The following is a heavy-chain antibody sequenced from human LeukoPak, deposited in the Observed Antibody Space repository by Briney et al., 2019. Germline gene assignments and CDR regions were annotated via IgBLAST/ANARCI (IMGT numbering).Heavy chain of an antibody. CDR1: GFTFDDYG. CDR2: INWNGGST. V-gene: IGHV3-20*04. CDR3: ARDGYYYYYMDV. Sequence: PGRSPRLSCAASGFTFDDYGMSWVRQAPGKGLEWVSGINWNGGSTGYADSVKGRFTISRDNAKNSLYLQMNSLRAEDTALYYCARDGYYYYYMDVWGKGTTVTVSS. J-gene: IGHJ6*03.